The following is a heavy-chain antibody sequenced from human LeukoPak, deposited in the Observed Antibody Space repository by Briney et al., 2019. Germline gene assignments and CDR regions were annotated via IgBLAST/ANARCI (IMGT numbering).Heavy chain of an antibody. J-gene: IGHJ4*02. CDR2: IYYSGST. D-gene: IGHD3-22*01. CDR3: ARINYDSSGYYASFDY. CDR1: GGSISSTSYY. V-gene: IGHV4-39*01. Sequence: SETLSLTCTVSGGSISSTSYYWGWIRQPPGKGLEWIGSIYYSGSTYYNPSLKSRVTISVDTSKNQFSLKLSSVTAADTAVYYCARINYDSSGYYASFDYWGQGTLVTVSS.